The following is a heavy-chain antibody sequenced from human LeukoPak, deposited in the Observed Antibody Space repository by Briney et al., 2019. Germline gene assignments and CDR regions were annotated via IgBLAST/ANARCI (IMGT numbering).Heavy chain of an antibody. CDR1: GFTFSSYS. CDR3: GRGSVGFGELSY. D-gene: IGHD3-10*01. CDR2: ISSSSSYI. Sequence: GGSLRLSCAASGFTFSSYSMNSVRQAPGKGLEWVSSISSSSSYIYYADSVKGRFTLSRDNSKNTLYLQMNSLRIEDTAVYYCGRGSVGFGELSYWGQGTLVTVSS. J-gene: IGHJ4*02. V-gene: IGHV3-21*01.